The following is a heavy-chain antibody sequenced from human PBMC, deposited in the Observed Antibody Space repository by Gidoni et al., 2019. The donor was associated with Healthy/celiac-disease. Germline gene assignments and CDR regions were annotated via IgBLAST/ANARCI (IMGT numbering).Heavy chain of an antibody. Sequence: QVQLVESGGGVVQPGRSLRLSCAASGFTFSSYGMHWVRQAPGKGLEWVAVISYDGSNKYYADSVKGRFTISRDNSKNTLYLQMNSLRAEDTAVYYCARDRDYGEGMDVWGQGTTVTVSS. V-gene: IGHV3-30*03. D-gene: IGHD4-17*01. CDR3: ARDRDYGEGMDV. J-gene: IGHJ6*02. CDR2: ISYDGSNK. CDR1: GFTFSSYG.